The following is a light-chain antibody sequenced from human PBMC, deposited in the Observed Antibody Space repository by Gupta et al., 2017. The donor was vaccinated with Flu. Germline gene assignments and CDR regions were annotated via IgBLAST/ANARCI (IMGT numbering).Light chain of an antibody. Sequence: DIQMTPSPSSLSASVQDRVTITCRASQNINSYLNWYQHKAGKAPKLLIYAASTLHSGVPSRFSGSGFGTDFTLTITGLKPEDFATYYCQQTYTNPGSFGRGTELEIK. J-gene: IGKJ2*01. V-gene: IGKV1-39*01. CDR3: QQTYTNPGS. CDR1: QNINSY. CDR2: AAS.